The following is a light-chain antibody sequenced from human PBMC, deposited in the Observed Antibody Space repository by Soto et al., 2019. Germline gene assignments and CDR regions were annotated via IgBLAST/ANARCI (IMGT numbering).Light chain of an antibody. V-gene: IGKV1-5*01. CDR3: QQYDTYPWT. CDR1: QRMSAW. J-gene: IGKJ1*01. CDR2: DAS. Sequence: DIQMTQSATTLSASVGDRVIITCRASQRMSAWLAWYQQKPGKAPTLLIYDASSLENGVPSRFSGSGSGTDFTLTIISLQPNDFATYYCQQYDTYPWTFGQGTKVEIK.